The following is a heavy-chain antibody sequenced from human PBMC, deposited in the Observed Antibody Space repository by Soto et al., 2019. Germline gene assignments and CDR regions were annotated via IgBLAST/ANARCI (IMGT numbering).Heavy chain of an antibody. CDR1: GFTFSSYA. Sequence: PGGSLRLSCSASGFTFSSYAMHWVRQAPGKGLEYVSAISSNGGSTYHADSVKGRFTISRDNSKNTLYLQMSSLRAEDTAVYYCVKGIVGGYYYYGMDVWGQGTTVTVSS. CDR3: VKGIVGGYYYYGMDV. V-gene: IGHV3-64D*06. J-gene: IGHJ6*02. CDR2: ISSNGGST. D-gene: IGHD1-26*01.